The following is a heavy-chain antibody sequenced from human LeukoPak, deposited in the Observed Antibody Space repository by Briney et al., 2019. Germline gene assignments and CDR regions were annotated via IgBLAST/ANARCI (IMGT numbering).Heavy chain of an antibody. V-gene: IGHV3-21*01. CDR3: ARDHDYYDSSGVG. Sequence: GGSLRLSCAASGFTFSSYSMNWVRQAPGKGLEWVSSISSSSYIYYADSVKGRFTISRDNAKNSLYLQMNSLRAEDTAVYYCARDHDYYDSSGVGWGQGTLVTVSS. CDR2: ISSSSYI. J-gene: IGHJ4*02. CDR1: GFTFSSYS. D-gene: IGHD3-22*01.